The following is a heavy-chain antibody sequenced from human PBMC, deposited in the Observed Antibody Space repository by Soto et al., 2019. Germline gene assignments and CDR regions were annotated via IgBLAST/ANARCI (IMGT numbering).Heavy chain of an antibody. J-gene: IGHJ6*03. D-gene: IGHD2-15*01. Sequence: EAQLVESGGGLVQPGGSLRLSCAASGFTFSNYEMHWVRQAPGKGLEYVSGISNNGAHTDYAKSVKGRFTISRDNSENTLYLQMGSLRAEDMALYYCARRGYGCRWHNVYMDVWGKGTTVTVS. CDR1: GFTFSNYE. V-gene: IGHV3-64*01. CDR2: ISNNGAHT. CDR3: ARRGYGCRWHNVYMDV.